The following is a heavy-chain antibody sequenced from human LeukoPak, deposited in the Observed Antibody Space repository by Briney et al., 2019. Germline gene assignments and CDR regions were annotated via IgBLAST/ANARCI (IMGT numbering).Heavy chain of an antibody. V-gene: IGHV4-38-2*02. J-gene: IGHJ6*03. D-gene: IGHD6-25*01. CDR3: ASGSNYYYYYMDV. CDR1: DFSISRGYY. Sequence: SETLSLTCTVSDFSISRGYYWGWIRQPPGKGLECIGTIYHSGTTYYNPSLKSRVTISVDTSKNQFSLKLSSVTAADTAVYYCASGSNYYYYYMDVWGKGTTVTISS. CDR2: IYHSGTT.